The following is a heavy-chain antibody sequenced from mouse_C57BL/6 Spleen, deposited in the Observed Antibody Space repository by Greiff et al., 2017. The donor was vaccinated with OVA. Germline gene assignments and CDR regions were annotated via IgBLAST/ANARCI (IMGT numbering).Heavy chain of an antibody. CDR1: GFNIKDYY. V-gene: IGHV14-1*01. J-gene: IGHJ2*01. CDR2: IDPEDGDT. CDR3: TTGVTTVDFDY. D-gene: IGHD1-1*01. Sequence: EVQGVDSGAELVRPGASVKLSCTASGFNIKDYYMHWVKQRPKQGLEWIGRIDPEDGDTEYAPKFQGKATMTADTSSNTAYLQLSSLTSEDTAVYYCTTGVTTVDFDYWGQGTTLTVSS.